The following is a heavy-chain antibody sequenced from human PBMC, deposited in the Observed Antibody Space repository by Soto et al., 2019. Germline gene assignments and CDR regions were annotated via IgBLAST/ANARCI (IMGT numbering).Heavy chain of an antibody. CDR2: IYYSGKT. D-gene: IGHD4-17*01. Sequence: QVQLQESGPGLVKPSQTLSLTCTVSGGSISSGGYYWSWIRQHPGKGLEWVGYIYYSGKTYYNPSLKSRVTISVDPSENQFSLILSSVTAADTAVYYCARDTYGDYAGYFDLWGRGTLVTVSS. V-gene: IGHV4-31*03. CDR1: GGSISSGGYY. J-gene: IGHJ2*01. CDR3: ARDTYGDYAGYFDL.